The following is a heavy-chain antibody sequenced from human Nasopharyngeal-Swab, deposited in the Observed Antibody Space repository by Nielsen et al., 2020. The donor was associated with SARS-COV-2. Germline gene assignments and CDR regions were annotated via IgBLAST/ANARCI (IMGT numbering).Heavy chain of an antibody. CDR2: ISGSGGGT. D-gene: IGHD3-9*01. Sequence: VRQMPGKGLEWVSAISGSGGGTYSADFVKGRFTISRDNSKNTLYLQMNSLRAEDTAVYYCAKDSLNILTGSGWFDPWGQGTQVTVSS. CDR3: AKDSLNILTGSGWFDP. J-gene: IGHJ5*02. V-gene: IGHV3-23*01.